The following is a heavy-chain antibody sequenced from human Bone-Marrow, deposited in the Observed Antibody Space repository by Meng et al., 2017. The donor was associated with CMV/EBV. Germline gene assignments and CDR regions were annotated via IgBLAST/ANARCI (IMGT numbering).Heavy chain of an antibody. CDR1: GFSFSDYY. V-gene: IGHV3-11*04. CDR3: ARGGTTIYYYYGMDV. CDR2: IRSSGSII. D-gene: IGHD1-7*01. J-gene: IGHJ6*02. Sequence: GESLKISCAASGFSFSDYYMNWIRQAPGKGLEWVSYIRSSGSIIYYADSVKGRFTISRDNAKNSLDLQMNSLRAEDTAVYYCARGGTTIYYYYGMDVWGQGTTVTVSS.